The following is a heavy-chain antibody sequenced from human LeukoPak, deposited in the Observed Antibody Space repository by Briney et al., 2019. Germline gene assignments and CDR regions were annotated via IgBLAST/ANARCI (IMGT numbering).Heavy chain of an antibody. CDR2: INPNSGGT. V-gene: IGHV1-2*02. J-gene: IGHJ4*02. D-gene: IGHD3-22*01. CDR1: GYTFTGYY. CDR3: ARIDSSGRYFDY. Sequence: ASVKVSCKASGYTFTGYYMHWVRQAPGQGLEWMGWINPNSGGTNYAQKFQGRVSMTRDTSISTAYMELSRLRSDDTAIYYCARIDSSGRYFDYWGQGPLVTVSS.